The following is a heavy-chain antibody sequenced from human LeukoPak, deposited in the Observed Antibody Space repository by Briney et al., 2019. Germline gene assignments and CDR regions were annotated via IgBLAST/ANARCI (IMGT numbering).Heavy chain of an antibody. D-gene: IGHD3-3*01. Sequence: PGGSLRLSCAASGFTFSSYSMNWVRQAPGKGLEWVSYISSSSSTIYYADSVKGRFTISRDNAKNSLYLQMNSLRAGDTAVYYCARVPQLFTIFGVVTTGAFDIWGQGTMVTVSS. V-gene: IGHV3-48*01. CDR1: GFTFSSYS. J-gene: IGHJ3*02. CDR3: ARVPQLFTIFGVVTTGAFDI. CDR2: ISSSSSTI.